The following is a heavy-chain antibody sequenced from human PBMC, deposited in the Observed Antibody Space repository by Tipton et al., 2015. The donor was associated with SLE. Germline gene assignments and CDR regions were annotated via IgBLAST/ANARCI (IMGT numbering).Heavy chain of an antibody. CDR2: ISYDGSNK. Sequence: SLRLSCAASGFTFSSYAMHWVRQAPGKGLEWVAVISYDGSNKYYADSVKGRFTISRDNSKNTLYLQMNSLRAEDTAVYYCARELGDSWGQGTLVTVSS. J-gene: IGHJ4*02. CDR1: GFTFSSYA. CDR3: ARELGDS. V-gene: IGHV3-30*04. D-gene: IGHD3-3*01.